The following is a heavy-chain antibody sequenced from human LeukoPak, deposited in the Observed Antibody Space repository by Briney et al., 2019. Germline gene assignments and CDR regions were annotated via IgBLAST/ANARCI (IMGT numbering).Heavy chain of an antibody. CDR3: AKEFPVDY. V-gene: IGHV3-30*18. CDR1: GFTFSSYG. CDR2: ISYDGSNK. J-gene: IGHJ4*02. Sequence: GRSLRLSCAASGFTFSSYGMHWVRQAPGKGLEWVAVISYDGSNKYYADSVKGRFTISRDNSKNTLYLQMNSLRAEDTAVYYCAKEFPVDYWGQGTLVTVSS.